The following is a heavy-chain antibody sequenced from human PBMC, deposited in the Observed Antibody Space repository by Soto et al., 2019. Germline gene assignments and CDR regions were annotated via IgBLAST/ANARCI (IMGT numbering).Heavy chain of an antibody. V-gene: IGHV3-53*01. CDR3: ARDQSAAHDYGDYYGMDV. CDR1: GFTVSSNY. J-gene: IGHJ6*02. Sequence: EVQLVESGGGLIQPGGSLRLSCAASGFTVSSNYMSWVRQAPGKGLDWVSILYSGGTTYYADSVKGRFTISRDDSANTVYLQMNSLRVDDTAVYYCARDQSAAHDYGDYYGMDVWGHGTTVTVSS. D-gene: IGHD4-17*01. CDR2: LYSGGTT.